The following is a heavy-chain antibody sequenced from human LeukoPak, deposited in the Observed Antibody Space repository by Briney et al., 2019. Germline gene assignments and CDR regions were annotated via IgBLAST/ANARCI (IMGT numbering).Heavy chain of an antibody. V-gene: IGHV3-23*01. D-gene: IGHD5-24*01. J-gene: IGHJ4*02. Sequence: GGSLRLSCAASGLTFSSYGMSWVRQAPGKGLEWVSGISPNGVLTYYADSVKGRFTISRDNSKGTVYLQMNSLRPEDTAVYYCAKDDAWLQYGDWGRGTLVTVSS. CDR2: ISPNGVLT. CDR3: AKDDAWLQYGD. CDR1: GLTFSSYG.